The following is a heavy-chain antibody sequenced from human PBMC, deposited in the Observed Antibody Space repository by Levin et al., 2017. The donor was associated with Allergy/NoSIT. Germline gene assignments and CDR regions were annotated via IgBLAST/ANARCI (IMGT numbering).Heavy chain of an antibody. Sequence: KISCKASGGTFSSYAISWVRQAPGQGLEWMGGIIPIFGTANYAQKFQGRVTITADESTSTAYMELSSLRSEDTAVYYCARGPIMTTARYNYYYYMDVWGKGTTVTVSS. D-gene: IGHD3-16*01. CDR2: IIPIFGTA. CDR3: ARGPIMTTARYNYYYYMDV. J-gene: IGHJ6*03. V-gene: IGHV1-69*01. CDR1: GGTFSSYA.